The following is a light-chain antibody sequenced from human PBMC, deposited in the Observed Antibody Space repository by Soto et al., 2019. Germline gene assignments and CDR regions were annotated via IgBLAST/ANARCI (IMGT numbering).Light chain of an antibody. CDR1: QSSSSY. CDR2: AAS. Sequence: DIQMTQSKSSLSASVVHRVTFTSLASQSSSSYLNWYQQKPGKAPKLLIYAASSLQDGVPSMFSGSGSGTDFTLTIKSLKPEDFASYYCQKSYDISQITCGQRQRRAIK. V-gene: IGKV1-39*01. CDR3: QKSYDISQIT. J-gene: IGKJ5*01.